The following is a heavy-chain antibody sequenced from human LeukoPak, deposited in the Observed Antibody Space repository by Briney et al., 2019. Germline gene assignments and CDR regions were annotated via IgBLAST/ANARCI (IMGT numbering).Heavy chain of an antibody. D-gene: IGHD3-10*01. V-gene: IGHV1-69*05. CDR3: ARDGSGSYLFDY. CDR1: GGTFSSYA. J-gene: IGHJ4*02. Sequence: GASVKVSCKASGGTFSSYAISWVRQAPGQGLEWMGRIIPIFGTANYAQKFQGRITITTDESTSTAYMELSSLRSEDTAVYYCARDGSGSYLFDYWGQGTLVTVSS. CDR2: IIPIFGTA.